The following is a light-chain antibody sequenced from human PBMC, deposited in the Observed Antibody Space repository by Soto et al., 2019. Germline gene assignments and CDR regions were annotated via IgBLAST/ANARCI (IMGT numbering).Light chain of an antibody. V-gene: IGKV3-20*01. CDR3: QQYSQSPIT. J-gene: IGKJ4*01. CDR2: GAS. Sequence: EIVLTQSPGTLSLSPGERATLSCRASQSVSNNYLAWYQQKPGQAPRLLIYGASNRATGIPDRFSGSGSGTDFTLTISRLEPGDFALYYCQQYSQSPITFGGGTKVDIK. CDR1: QSVSNNY.